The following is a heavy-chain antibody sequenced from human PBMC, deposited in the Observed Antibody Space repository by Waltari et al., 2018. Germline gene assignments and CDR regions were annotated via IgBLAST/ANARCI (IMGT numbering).Heavy chain of an antibody. CDR1: GGTFSNYA. J-gene: IGHJ6*02. Sequence: QVQPVQSEAEVKKPGSSVKVSCRASGGTFSNYAINWVRLPPGQGLEWMGRIIPILDVTKYAGNFQGRVTFTADQSTGTAFMELSSLRSGDTAVYYCARGREPGLVVLPADVWGQGTTVTVAS. CDR2: IIPILDVT. V-gene: IGHV1-69*09. D-gene: IGHD2-2*01. CDR3: ARGREPGLVVLPADV.